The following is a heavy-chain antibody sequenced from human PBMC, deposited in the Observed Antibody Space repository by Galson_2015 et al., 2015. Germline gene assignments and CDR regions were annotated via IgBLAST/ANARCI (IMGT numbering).Heavy chain of an antibody. CDR3: ARKDYYDISGCQRGSDY. J-gene: IGHJ4*02. Sequence: SLRLSCAASGFTFSSYAMSWVHQAPGKGLEWVSAISGSGGSTYYADSVKGRFTISRDNSKNTLYLQMNSLRAEDTAVYYCARKDYYDISGCQRGSDYWGQGTLVTVSS. CDR1: GFTFSSYA. D-gene: IGHD3-22*01. CDR2: ISGSGGST. V-gene: IGHV3-23*01.